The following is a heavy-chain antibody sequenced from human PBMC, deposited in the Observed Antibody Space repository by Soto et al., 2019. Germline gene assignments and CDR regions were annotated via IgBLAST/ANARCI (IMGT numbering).Heavy chain of an antibody. Sequence: QVQLVQSGAEVKKPGASVKVSCKASGYTFTSYGIRWVRQAPGQGLHWMGWISACNGNTNYAQKLQGRVTMTADTSTSTAYMELRSLRSDDTAVYYCARDLAWRAAGGHFDYWGQGTLVTVSS. CDR2: ISACNGNT. D-gene: IGHD6-13*01. V-gene: IGHV1-18*01. J-gene: IGHJ4*02. CDR1: GYTFTSYG. CDR3: ARDLAWRAAGGHFDY.